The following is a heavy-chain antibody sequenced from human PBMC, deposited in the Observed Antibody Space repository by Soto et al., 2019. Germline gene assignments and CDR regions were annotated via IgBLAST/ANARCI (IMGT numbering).Heavy chain of an antibody. CDR3: ARDFDSSGYYYRGNDY. D-gene: IGHD3-22*01. CDR1: GYTFTSYG. V-gene: IGHV1-18*01. Sequence: ASVKVSCKASGYTFTSYGISWVRQAPGQGLEWMGWISAYNGYTNYVQKLQGRVTMTTDTSTSTAYMELGSLRSDDTAVYYCARDFDSSGYYYRGNDYWGQGTLVTVSS. J-gene: IGHJ4*02. CDR2: ISAYNGYT.